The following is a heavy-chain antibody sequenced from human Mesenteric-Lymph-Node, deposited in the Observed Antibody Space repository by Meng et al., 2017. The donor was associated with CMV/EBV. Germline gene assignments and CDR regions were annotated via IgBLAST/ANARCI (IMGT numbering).Heavy chain of an antibody. J-gene: IGHJ6*02. V-gene: IGHV4-34*01. CDR3: AREFHLREVYAIDFFGYGMDV. CDR1: GGSFSGFY. CDR2: INHGGRT. D-gene: IGHD2-8*01. Sequence: SETLSLTCAVSGGSFSGFYWNWIRQSPGKGLEWIGEINHGGRTHYNPSLKSRLTISVDTSENRFSLNLSSVTAADTAVYYCAREFHLREVYAIDFFGYGMDVWGQGTTVTVSS.